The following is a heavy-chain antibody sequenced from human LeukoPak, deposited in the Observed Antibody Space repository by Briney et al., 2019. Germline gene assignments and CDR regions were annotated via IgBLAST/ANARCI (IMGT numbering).Heavy chain of an antibody. CDR3: AREGSRDGYNLGCDY. D-gene: IGHD5-24*01. CDR1: GYTFTGYY. V-gene: IGHV1-2*02. J-gene: IGHJ4*02. CDR2: INPNSGGT. Sequence: ASVKVSCKASGYTFTGYYMHWVRQAPGQGLEWMGWINPNSGGTNYAQKFQGRVTMTRDTSISTAYMELSRLRSDDTAVYYCAREGSRDGYNLGCDYWGQGTLVTVSS.